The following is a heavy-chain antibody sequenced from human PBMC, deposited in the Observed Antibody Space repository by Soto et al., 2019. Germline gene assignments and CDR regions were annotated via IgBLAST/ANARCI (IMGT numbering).Heavy chain of an antibody. V-gene: IGHV2-5*01. CDR2: IYWNDDK. J-gene: IGHJ5*02. D-gene: IGHD6-19*01. CDR1: GFSLSTSGVG. CDR3: AHRGSGWYIARLRDWFDP. Sequence: SGPTLVNPTQTLTLTCTFSGFSLSTSGVGVGWIRQPPGKALEWLALIYWNDDKRYSPSLKGRLTITKDTSKNQVVLTMTNMDPVDTATYYCAHRGSGWYIARLRDWFDPWGQGTLVTVSS.